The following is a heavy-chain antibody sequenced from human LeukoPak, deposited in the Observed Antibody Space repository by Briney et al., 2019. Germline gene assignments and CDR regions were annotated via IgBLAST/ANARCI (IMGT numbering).Heavy chain of an antibody. CDR3: AKDMVRGVIYAFDI. J-gene: IGHJ3*02. CDR1: GFTFDDYG. D-gene: IGHD3-10*01. V-gene: IGHV3-20*04. Sequence: GGSLRLSCAASGFTFDDYGMGWVRQAPGKGLEWVSGINWNGGSTGYADSVKGRFTISRDNAKNSLYLQMNSLRAEDTALYYCAKDMVRGVIYAFDIWGQGTMVTVSS. CDR2: INWNGGST.